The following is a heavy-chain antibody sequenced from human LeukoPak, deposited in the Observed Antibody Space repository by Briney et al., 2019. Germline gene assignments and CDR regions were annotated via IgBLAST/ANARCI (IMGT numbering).Heavy chain of an antibody. J-gene: IGHJ6*03. CDR3: AREGEAARPLWILAYYYYMDV. V-gene: IGHV3-11*04. D-gene: IGHD6-6*01. CDR2: ISINGSTI. CDR1: GFTFNDYY. Sequence: GVSLRLSCAASGFTFNDYYMSWIRQAPGTGLEGVSYISINGSTISYAVGVKGRFTTSRDNAKNSLYLQINSLRAEDTAVYYCAREGEAARPLWILAYYYYMDVWGKGTTVTVSS.